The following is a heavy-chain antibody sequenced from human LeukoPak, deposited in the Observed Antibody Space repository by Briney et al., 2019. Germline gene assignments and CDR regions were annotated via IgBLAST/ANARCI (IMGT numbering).Heavy chain of an antibody. Sequence: KDGESLKISCKASGYRFTSYWIGWVRQMPGKGLEWMGIIYPGDSDTRYSPSFQGQVTISADKSISTAYLQWSSLKASDTAMYYCARPEEHGDYVHDAFDIWGQGTMVTVSS. V-gene: IGHV5-51*01. CDR3: ARPEEHGDYVHDAFDI. CDR2: IYPGDSDT. J-gene: IGHJ3*02. D-gene: IGHD4-17*01. CDR1: GYRFTSYW.